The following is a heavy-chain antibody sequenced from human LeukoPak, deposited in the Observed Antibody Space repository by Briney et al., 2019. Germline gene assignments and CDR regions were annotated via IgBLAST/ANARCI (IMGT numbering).Heavy chain of an antibody. J-gene: IGHJ5*01. CDR2: ISYDGNIK. D-gene: IGHD3-10*01. CDR1: GFTFSGYG. Sequence: GGSLRLSCAASGFTFSGYGMHWVRQAPGKGLEWVAVISYDGNIKYFADSVKGRFTISRDNSENTLYLQMSSLRAEDTAVYYCAKTGSSTYYDSWGQGTRGTVSS. CDR3: AKTGSSTYYDS. V-gene: IGHV3-30*18.